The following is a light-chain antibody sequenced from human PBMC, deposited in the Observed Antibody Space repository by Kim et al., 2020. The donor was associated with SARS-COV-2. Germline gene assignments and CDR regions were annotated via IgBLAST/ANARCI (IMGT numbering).Light chain of an antibody. CDR2: LGS. Sequence: DIVMTQSPLSLPVTPGEPASISCRSSQSLLHSNGYNYLDWYLQKPGQSPQLLIYLGSNRASGVPDRFSGSGSGTYFTLKISRVEAEDVGVYYCMQALQTPYTFGQGTKVDIK. J-gene: IGKJ2*01. V-gene: IGKV2-28*01. CDR1: QSLLHSNGYNY. CDR3: MQALQTPYT.